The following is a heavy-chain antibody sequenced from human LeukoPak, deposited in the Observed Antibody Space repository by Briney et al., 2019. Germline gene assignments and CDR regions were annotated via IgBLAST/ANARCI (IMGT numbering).Heavy chain of an antibody. Sequence: GGSLRLSCAASGFTFSTYVMNWFRQAPGKGLEWVSSISSSSSYIYYADPVKGRFTISRDNAKNSLYLQMNSLRAEDTAVYYCARDLDSSSPPFDYWGQGTLVTVSS. CDR3: ARDLDSSSPPFDY. CDR1: GFTFSTYV. D-gene: IGHD6-13*01. CDR2: ISSSSSYI. J-gene: IGHJ4*02. V-gene: IGHV3-21*01.